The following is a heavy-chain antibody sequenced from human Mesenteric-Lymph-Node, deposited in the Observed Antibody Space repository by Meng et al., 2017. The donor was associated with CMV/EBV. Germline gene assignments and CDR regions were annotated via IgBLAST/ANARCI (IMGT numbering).Heavy chain of an antibody. J-gene: IGHJ4*02. Sequence: GESLKISCAASGFTFSNYAMTWVRQTPGKGLEWVSAISGGGYTTYYADSVKGRFTISRDNSKNTQYLQMNSLKPDDTALYYCTTSYFGPVYGGQGTPVTVSS. CDR3: TTSYFGPVY. CDR2: ISGGGYTT. CDR1: GFTFSNYA. D-gene: IGHD3-9*01. V-gene: IGHV3-23*01.